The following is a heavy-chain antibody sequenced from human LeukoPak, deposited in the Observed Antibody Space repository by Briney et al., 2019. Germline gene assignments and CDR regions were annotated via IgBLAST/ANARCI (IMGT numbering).Heavy chain of an antibody. CDR1: GGSLSTYY. J-gene: IGHJ3*02. CDR3: VRRVAVRGFYGFDI. V-gene: IGHV4-59*12. D-gene: IGHD6-6*01. CDR2: IYYSGNS. Sequence: PSETLSLTCTVSGGSLSTYYWSWIRQPPGKGLEWIGYIYYSGNSNYNPSLKGRVTMSLDTSKNQFSLKLSSVTAADTAVYYCVRRVAVRGFYGFDIWGQGAMVTVSS.